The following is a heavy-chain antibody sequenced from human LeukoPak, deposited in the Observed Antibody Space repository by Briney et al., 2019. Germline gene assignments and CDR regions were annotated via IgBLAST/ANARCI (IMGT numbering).Heavy chain of an antibody. CDR2: ISYDGSNK. D-gene: IGHD6-13*01. V-gene: IGHV3-30-3*01. J-gene: IGHJ4*02. CDR3: ARVGYSSSWYLIDY. CDR1: GFTFSSYA. Sequence: PGGSLRLSCAASGFTFSSYAMHWVRQAPGKGLEWVAVISYDGSNKNYADSVKGRFTISRDNSKNTLYLQMNSLRAEDTAVYYCARVGYSSSWYLIDYWGQGTLVTVSS.